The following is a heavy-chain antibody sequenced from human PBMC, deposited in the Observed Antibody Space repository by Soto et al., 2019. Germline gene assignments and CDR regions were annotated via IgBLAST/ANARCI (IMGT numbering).Heavy chain of an antibody. V-gene: IGHV4-30-4*01. CDR3: ARDTYYYDSSGYPHAFDI. CDR1: GGSISSGDYY. D-gene: IGHD3-22*01. Sequence: PSETLSLTCTVSGGSISSGDYYWCWIRQPPGKGLEWIGYIYYSGSTYYNPSLKSRVTISVDTSKNQFSLKLSSVTAADTAVYYCARDTYYYDSSGYPHAFDIWGQGTMVTVS. J-gene: IGHJ3*02. CDR2: IYYSGST.